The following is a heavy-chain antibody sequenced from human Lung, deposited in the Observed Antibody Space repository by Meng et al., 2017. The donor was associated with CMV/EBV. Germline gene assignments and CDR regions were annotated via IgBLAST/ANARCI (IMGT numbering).Heavy chain of an antibody. CDR2: VVYSGTT. D-gene: IGHD1-14*01. Sequence: QRLESGPGLVKPWEPLSLPCQASGGSISSSSYYWAWIRQPPGEGLEWIGSVVYSGTTYYTSSLKSRVSISVDTSKTQFSLKLSSVTAADTAVYYCARHHHSPTFDYWGQGTLVTVSS. CDR3: ARHHHSPTFDY. V-gene: IGHV4-39*01. J-gene: IGHJ4*02. CDR1: GGSISSSSYY.